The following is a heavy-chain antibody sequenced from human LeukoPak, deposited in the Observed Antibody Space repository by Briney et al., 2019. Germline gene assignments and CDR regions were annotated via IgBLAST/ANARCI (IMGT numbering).Heavy chain of an antibody. CDR1: GYTFTSYG. D-gene: IGHD6-19*01. CDR3: ARDHHSGWDEHSFYYFDY. V-gene: IGHV1-18*01. CDR2: ISAYNGNT. J-gene: IGHJ4*02. Sequence: GASVKVSCKASGYTFTSYGISWVRQAPGQGLEWMGWISAYNGNTNYAQKLQGRVTMTTDTSTSTAYMELRSLRSDDTAVYYCARDHHSGWDEHSFYYFDYWGQGTLVTVSS.